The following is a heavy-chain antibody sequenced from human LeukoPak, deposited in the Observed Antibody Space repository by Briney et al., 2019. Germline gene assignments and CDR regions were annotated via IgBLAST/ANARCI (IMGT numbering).Heavy chain of an antibody. CDR1: GGSISSSSYY. V-gene: IGHV4-61*01. D-gene: IGHD3-10*01. J-gene: IGHJ4*02. CDR3: ARVLDGSGSYHAYYFDY. Sequence: PSETLSLTCTVSGGSISSSSYYWSWIRQPPGKGLEWIGYIYYSGSTNYNPPLKSRVTISVDTSKNQFSLKLSSVTAADTAVYYCARVLDGSGSYHAYYFDYWGQGTLVTVSS. CDR2: IYYSGST.